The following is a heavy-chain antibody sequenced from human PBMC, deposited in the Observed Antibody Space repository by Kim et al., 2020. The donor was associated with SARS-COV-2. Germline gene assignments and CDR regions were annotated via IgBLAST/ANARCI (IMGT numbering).Heavy chain of an antibody. Sequence: SETLSLTCAVYGGSFSGYYWSWIRQPPGKGLEWIGEINHSGSTNYNPSLKSRVTISVDTSKNQFSLKLSSVTAADTAVYYCARDKRYYDILTGYLYGMDVWGQGTTVTVSS. CDR3: ARDKRYYDILTGYLYGMDV. J-gene: IGHJ6*02. CDR2: INHSGST. CDR1: GGSFSGYY. V-gene: IGHV4-34*01. D-gene: IGHD3-9*01.